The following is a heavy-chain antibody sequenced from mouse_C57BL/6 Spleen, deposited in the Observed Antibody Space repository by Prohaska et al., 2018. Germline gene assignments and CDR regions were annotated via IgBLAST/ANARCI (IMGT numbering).Heavy chain of an antibody. CDR2: IYPNNGGN. D-gene: IGHD1-1*01. Sequence: HGKSLEWIGYIYPNNGGNGHNQKFKGKATLTVDKSSSTAYMELRSLTSEDSAVYYCARGILRYYFDYWGQGTTLTVSS. CDR3: ARGILRYYFDY. V-gene: IGHV1-34*01. J-gene: IGHJ2*01.